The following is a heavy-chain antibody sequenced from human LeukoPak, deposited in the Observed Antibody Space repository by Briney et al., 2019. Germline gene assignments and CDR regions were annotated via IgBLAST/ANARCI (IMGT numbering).Heavy chain of an antibody. Sequence: SETLSLTCNVSGASISDYWSWIRQPPGKGLEWIGDIHDSRSTNYNPSLKSRVTISVDTSKNQFSLKLSSVTAADTAVYYCAGTTIFGVVTFDYWGQGTLVTVSS. V-gene: IGHV4-59*01. J-gene: IGHJ4*02. CDR1: GASISDY. CDR3: AGTTIFGVVTFDY. CDR2: IHDSRST. D-gene: IGHD3-3*01.